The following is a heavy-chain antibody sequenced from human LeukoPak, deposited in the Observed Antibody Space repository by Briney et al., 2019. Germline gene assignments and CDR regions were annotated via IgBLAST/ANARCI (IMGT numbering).Heavy chain of an antibody. J-gene: IGHJ4*02. CDR2: INPSGGST. CDR3: ARDPSGSWQWFDY. V-gene: IGHV1-46*01. CDR1: GYTITRYY. D-gene: IGHD1-26*01. Sequence: ASVKVSCKASGYTITRYYMHWVRQAPGQGLEWMGVINPSGGSTTYAQKFQGRVTMTRDTSTSTVYMELSSLRSEDTAVYYCARDPSGSWQWFDYWGQGTLVTVSS.